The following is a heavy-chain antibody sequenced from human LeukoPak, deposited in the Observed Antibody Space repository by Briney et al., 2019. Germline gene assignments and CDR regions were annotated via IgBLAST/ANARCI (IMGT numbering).Heavy chain of an antibody. J-gene: IGHJ6*02. CDR3: ARSTVTTIYYYYGMDV. CDR1: GFTFSSYA. CDR2: ISYDGSNK. V-gene: IGHV3-30*04. Sequence: GGSLRLSCAASGFTFSSYAMHWVRQAPGKGLEGVAVISYDGSNKYYADSVKGRFTISRDNSKNTLYLQMNSLRAEDTAVYYCARSTVTTIYYYYGMDVWGQGTTVTVSS. D-gene: IGHD4-17*01.